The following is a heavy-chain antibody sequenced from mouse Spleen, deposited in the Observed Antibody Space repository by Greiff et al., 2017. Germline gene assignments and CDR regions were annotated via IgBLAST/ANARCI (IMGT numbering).Heavy chain of an antibody. J-gene: IGHJ4*01. D-gene: IGHD4-1*01. Sequence: EVQLVESGGGLVKLGGSLKLSCAASGFTFSSYAMSWVRQTPEKRLEWVATISSGGGNTYYPDSVKGRFTISRDNAKNTLYLQMSSLKSEDTAMYYCARERSLGGAMDYWGQGTSVTVSS. CDR3: ARERSLGGAMDY. CDR1: GFTFSSYA. V-gene: IGHV5-9-3*01. CDR2: ISSGGGNT.